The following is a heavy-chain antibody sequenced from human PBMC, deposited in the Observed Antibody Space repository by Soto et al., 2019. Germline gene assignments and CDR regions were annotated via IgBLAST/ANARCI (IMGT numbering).Heavy chain of an antibody. CDR2: IYYSGST. V-gene: IGHV4-59*01. CDR3: ARRWGGTFDY. J-gene: IGHJ4*02. Sequence: SGTLSLTCTVSGASISSYYWSWIRQPPGKGLEWIGYIYYSGSTNYNPSLKSRVTISVDTSKNQFSLKLSSVTAADTAVYYCARRWGGTFDYWGQGTLVTVSS. CDR1: GASISSYY. D-gene: IGHD2-21*01.